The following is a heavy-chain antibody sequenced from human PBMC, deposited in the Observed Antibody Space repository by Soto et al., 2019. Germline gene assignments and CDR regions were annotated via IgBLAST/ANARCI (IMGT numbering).Heavy chain of an antibody. V-gene: IGHV5-10-1*01. CDR2: IDPSDSYT. CDR3: AKLQAAAGDNDLTFDY. J-gene: IGHJ4*02. D-gene: IGHD6-13*01. Sequence: EVQLVQSGAEVKKPGESLRISCTGSGYSFTSYWISWVRQMPGKGLEWMGRIDPSDSYTNYSPSFQGHVTISADKTNNTAYLQWSSLKASDTAMYYCAKLQAAAGDNDLTFDYWGQGTLVTVSS. CDR1: GYSFTSYW.